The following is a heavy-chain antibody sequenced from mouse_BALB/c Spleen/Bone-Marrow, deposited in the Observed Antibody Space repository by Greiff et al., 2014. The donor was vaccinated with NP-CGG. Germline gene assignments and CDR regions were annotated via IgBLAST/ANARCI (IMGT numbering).Heavy chain of an antibody. CDR2: ISSGGTYT. CDR1: GFTFSSYV. J-gene: IGHJ1*01. Sequence: EVKVVESGGGLVKPGGSLELSCAASGFTFSSYVMSWVRQTPEKRLEWVATISSGGTYTYYPDSVKGRFTISRDNAKNTLYLQMSSLRSEDTAMYYCARRREKSLLRPRYFDVWGAGTTVTVSS. CDR3: ARRREKSLLRPRYFDV. V-gene: IGHV5-9-1*01. D-gene: IGHD1-2*01.